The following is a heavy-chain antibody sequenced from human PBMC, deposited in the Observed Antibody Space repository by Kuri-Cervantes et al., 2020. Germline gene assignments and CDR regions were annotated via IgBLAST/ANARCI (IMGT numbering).Heavy chain of an antibody. J-gene: IGHJ6*02. CDR3: ARDSGSGSYSAYYGMDV. CDR2: IWYDGSNK. Sequence: GESLKISCAASGFTFSSYGMHWVRQAPGKGLEWAAVIWYDGSNKYYADSVKGRFTISRDNSKNTLYLQMNSLRAEDTAVYYCARDSGSGSYSAYYGMDVWGQGTTVTVSS. D-gene: IGHD3-10*01. CDR1: GFTFSSYG. V-gene: IGHV3-33*01.